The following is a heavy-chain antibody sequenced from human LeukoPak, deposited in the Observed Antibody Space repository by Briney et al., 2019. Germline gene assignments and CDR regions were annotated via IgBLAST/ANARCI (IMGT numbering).Heavy chain of an antibody. V-gene: IGHV3-74*01. Sequence: GGSLRLCCAVSGITFSSYWMHWVRQDPGRGLLWVSRINTQGTYTNYADSVKGRFTISRDNAKNTLYLQMSSLRADDTAVYYCVIDLGDYNDFWGQGTLVSVSS. J-gene: IGHJ4*02. CDR2: INTQGTYT. CDR1: GITFSSYW. CDR3: VIDLGDYNDF. D-gene: IGHD2-15*01.